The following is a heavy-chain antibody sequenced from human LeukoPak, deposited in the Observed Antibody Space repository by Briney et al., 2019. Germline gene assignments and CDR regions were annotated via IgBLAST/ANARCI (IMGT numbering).Heavy chain of an antibody. CDR3: ARGGSVDTAMVTHFDY. CDR1: GYTFTTYY. Sequence: ASVKVSCKASGYTFTTYYIHWVRQAPGQGLEWMGIINPSGGSTTYAQKFQGRVTMTRDTSTSTVYMELSSLRSEDTAVYYCARGGSVDTAMVTHFDYWGQGTLVTVSS. J-gene: IGHJ4*02. CDR2: INPSGGST. D-gene: IGHD5-18*01. V-gene: IGHV1-46*01.